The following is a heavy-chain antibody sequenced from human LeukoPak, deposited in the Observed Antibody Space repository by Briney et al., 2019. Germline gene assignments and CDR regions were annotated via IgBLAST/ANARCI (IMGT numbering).Heavy chain of an antibody. CDR3: AKHKAGAGP. CDR1: GGSFSGYY. CDR2: INHSGSA. Sequence: SETLSLTCAVYGGSFSGYYWSWIRQPPGKGLEWIGEINHSGSANYNPSLKSRVTISVDTSKNQFSLKLSSVTAADTAVYYCAKHKAGAGPGGRETLVTVSS. J-gene: IGHJ4*02. V-gene: IGHV4-34*01. D-gene: IGHD3-10*01.